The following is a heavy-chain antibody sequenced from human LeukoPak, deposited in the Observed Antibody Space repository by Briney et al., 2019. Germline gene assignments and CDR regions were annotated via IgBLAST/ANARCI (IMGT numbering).Heavy chain of an antibody. Sequence: VGSLRLSCAASGFTFSSYTMNWVRQAPGKGLEWVSSITSSSSYTYYADSVKGRFTISRDNAKNSLYLQMNSLRAEDTAVYYCARVWGQLVDFWGQETLLTVPS. CDR3: ARVWGQLVDF. CDR2: ITSSSSYT. CDR1: GFTFSSYT. D-gene: IGHD6-13*01. V-gene: IGHV3-21*01. J-gene: IGHJ4*02.